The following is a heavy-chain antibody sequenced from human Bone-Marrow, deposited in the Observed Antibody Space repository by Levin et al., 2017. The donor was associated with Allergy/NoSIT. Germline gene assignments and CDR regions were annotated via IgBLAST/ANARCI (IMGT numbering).Heavy chain of an antibody. CDR3: ARDSGLSWYFDL. CDR2: ISGNSNYI. D-gene: IGHD2/OR15-2a*01. V-gene: IGHV3-21*01. J-gene: IGHJ2*01. Sequence: GGSLRLSCEASGFNLRDYSMNWVRQAPGKGLQWVSFISGNSNYIYYGDSMKGRFSISRDNAKNSLYLQINSLRGEDTGVYYCARDSGLSWYFDLWGRGTLVTASS. CDR1: GFNLRDYS.